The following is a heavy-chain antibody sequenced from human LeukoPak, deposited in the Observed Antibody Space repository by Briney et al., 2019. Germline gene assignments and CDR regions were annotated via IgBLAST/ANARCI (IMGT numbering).Heavy chain of an antibody. Sequence: PGGSLRLSCAASGFTFSSYEMNWVRQAPGKGLKWVSYISSSGSTIYYAGSVKGRFTISRDNAKNSLYLQMNSLRAEDTAVYYCAREGYDFWSGYHDYWGQGTLVTVSS. V-gene: IGHV3-48*03. CDR2: ISSSGSTI. CDR1: GFTFSSYE. D-gene: IGHD3-3*01. CDR3: AREGYDFWSGYHDY. J-gene: IGHJ4*02.